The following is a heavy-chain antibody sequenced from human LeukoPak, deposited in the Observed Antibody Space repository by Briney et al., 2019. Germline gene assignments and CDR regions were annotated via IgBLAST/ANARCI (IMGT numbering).Heavy chain of an antibody. Sequence: PVGSLRLSCAASGFTLSNFWMTWVRQAPGKGLEWVANIKHDGIDTKYVDSVKGRFTISRDNAKNSLYLQMSSLRAEDTAIYYCARGRHSSGWYHDYWGQGALVTVSS. CDR1: GFTLSNFW. D-gene: IGHD6-19*01. J-gene: IGHJ4*02. V-gene: IGHV3-7*04. CDR2: IKHDGIDT. CDR3: ARGRHSSGWYHDY.